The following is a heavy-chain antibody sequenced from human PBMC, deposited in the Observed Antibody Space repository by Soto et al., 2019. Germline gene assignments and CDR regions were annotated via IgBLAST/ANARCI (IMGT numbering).Heavy chain of an antibody. V-gene: IGHV4-30-4*01. Sequence: SETLSLTCTVSGGSISSGDYYWSWIRQPPGKGLEWIGYIYYSGSTYYNPSLKSRVTISVDTSKNQFSLKLSSVTAADTAVYYCAREVLWFGESIGDWFDPWGQGTLVTVSS. D-gene: IGHD3-10*01. CDR3: AREVLWFGESIGDWFDP. CDR2: IYYSGST. CDR1: GGSISSGDYY. J-gene: IGHJ5*02.